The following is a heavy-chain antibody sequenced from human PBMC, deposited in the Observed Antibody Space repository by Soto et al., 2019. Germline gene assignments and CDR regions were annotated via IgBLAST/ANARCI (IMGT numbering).Heavy chain of an antibody. CDR2: ITGSGGST. CDR1: GFTFSAYA. Sequence: PGGSLRLSCAASGFTFSAYAMSWVRRVPGKGLEWVASITGSGGSTFYADSLKGRFTISRDNSKNTVFLQMNSLRVDDTAVYYCAKRGGEKYFDYWGLGTLVTGS. V-gene: IGHV3-23*01. D-gene: IGHD3-16*01. CDR3: AKRGGEKYFDY. J-gene: IGHJ4*02.